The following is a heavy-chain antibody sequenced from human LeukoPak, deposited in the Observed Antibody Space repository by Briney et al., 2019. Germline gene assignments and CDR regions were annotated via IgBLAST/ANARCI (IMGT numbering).Heavy chain of an antibody. J-gene: IGHJ6*02. Sequence: PGGSLRLSCAASGFTFSNHGMHWVRQAPGKGLEWVALMWYDETNKSYADSVKGRFTISRDNSRNTLYLQMNSLGAEDTAVYYCARDEAVAGLNFFYTLDVWGQGTTVTVSS. CDR1: GFTFSNHG. V-gene: IGHV3-33*01. CDR2: MWYDETNK. CDR3: ARDEAVAGLNFFYTLDV. D-gene: IGHD6-19*01.